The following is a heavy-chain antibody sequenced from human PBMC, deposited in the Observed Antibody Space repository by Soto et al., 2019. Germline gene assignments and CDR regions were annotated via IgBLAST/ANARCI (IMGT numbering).Heavy chain of an antibody. J-gene: IGHJ6*03. Sequence: HPGGSLRLACAASGFTFSSHAMNWVRQAPGKGLEWVSYISSSSTIYYADSVKGRFTISRDNAKNSLYLQMNSLRAGDTAVYYCAKHANGYYHYYMDIWGKGTTVTVSS. D-gene: IGHD1-1*01. V-gene: IGHV3-48*01. CDR1: GFTFSSHA. CDR2: ISSSSTI. CDR3: AKHANGYYHYYMDI.